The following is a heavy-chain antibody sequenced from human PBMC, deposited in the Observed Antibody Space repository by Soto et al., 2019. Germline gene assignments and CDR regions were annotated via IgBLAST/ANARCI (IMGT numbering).Heavy chain of an antibody. V-gene: IGHV1-18*04. D-gene: IGHD1-20*01. Sequence: QVQLVQSGAEVKKPGASVKVSCKASGYTFINNGITWVRQAPGQGLEWMGWISSYNGNTNHAQKFQGRVTMSTDTSTSTAYMELRSLRSDDTAVYYCARDRSNWNNDGSLVHWGQGTLVTVSS. CDR3: ARDRSNWNNDGSLVH. CDR2: ISSYNGNT. J-gene: IGHJ4*02. CDR1: GYTFINNG.